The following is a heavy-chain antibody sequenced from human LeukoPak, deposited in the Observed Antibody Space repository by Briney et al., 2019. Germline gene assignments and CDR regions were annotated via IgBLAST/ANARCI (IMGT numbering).Heavy chain of an antibody. Sequence: SETLSLTCSVSGDSISYFYWSWIRQAAGKGLEWIGRISGSGSTDYNASLKSRVTMSVDTSKSQLSLKVISVTAADTAVYYCASDYYGSGSFSYFDYWGQGTLVTVSS. CDR3: ASDYYGSGSFSYFDY. D-gene: IGHD3-10*01. V-gene: IGHV4-4*07. CDR2: ISGSGST. CDR1: GDSISYFY. J-gene: IGHJ4*02.